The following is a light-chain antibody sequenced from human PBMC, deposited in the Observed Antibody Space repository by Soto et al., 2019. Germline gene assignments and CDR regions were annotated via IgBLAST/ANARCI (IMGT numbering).Light chain of an antibody. CDR1: QSVGSY. CDR3: QHRSNGSPQVK. V-gene: IGKV3-11*01. J-gene: IGKJ5*01. CDR2: DAS. Sequence: EIVLTQSPATLSLSPGERATLSCRASQSVGSYLAWYQQKPGQAPRLLIYDASNRAPGIPARFSGSGSGTDLTLTISRLEPEDFAVYYCQHRSNGSPQVKFGQGLRQEMK.